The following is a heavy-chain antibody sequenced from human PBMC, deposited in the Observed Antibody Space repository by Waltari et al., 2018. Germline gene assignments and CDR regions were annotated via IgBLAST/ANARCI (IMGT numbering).Heavy chain of an antibody. V-gene: IGHV4-39*07. J-gene: IGHJ5*02. D-gene: IGHD6-6*01. Sequence: QLQLQESGPGLVEPSETLSLTCTVSGDSISGSNYYWGWIRQPPGKGLEWIGSIYSGGSSYSNPSLKSRVTISVDTSKNQFSLKLNSVTAADAAVYFCARDRPGTISSFDPWGQGTLVTVSS. CDR1: GDSISGSNYY. CDR2: IYSGGSS. CDR3: ARDRPGTISSFDP.